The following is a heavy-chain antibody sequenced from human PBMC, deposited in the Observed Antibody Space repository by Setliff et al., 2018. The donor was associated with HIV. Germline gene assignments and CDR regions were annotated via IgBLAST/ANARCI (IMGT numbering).Heavy chain of an antibody. V-gene: IGHV3-7*01. CDR1: RFDFNNYW. Sequence: GSLRLSCAASRFDFNNYWMCWVRQAPGKGLEWVANIGQDGSEKNYVDSVKGRFTIPRDNAKNSMDLQMNSLRAEDTAIYYCARKLRPGHGVDVWGQGTTVTVSS. J-gene: IGHJ6*02. CDR3: ARKLRPGHGVDV. CDR2: IGQDGSEK. D-gene: IGHD3-10*01.